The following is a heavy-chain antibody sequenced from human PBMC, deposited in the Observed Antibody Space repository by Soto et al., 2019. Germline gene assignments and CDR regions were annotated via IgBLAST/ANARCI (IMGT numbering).Heavy chain of an antibody. J-gene: IGHJ6*03. CDR3: ARGHTRDFWTVKYYYYYYYMDV. CDR2: IKQDGSEK. CDR1: GFTFSSYW. Sequence: QPGGSLRLSCAASGFTFSSYWMSWVRQAPGKGLEWVANIKQDGSEKYYVDSVKGRFTISRDNAKNSLYLQMNSLRAEDTAVYYCARGHTRDFWTVKYYYYYYYMDVWGKGTTVTVSS. V-gene: IGHV3-7*01. D-gene: IGHD3-3*01.